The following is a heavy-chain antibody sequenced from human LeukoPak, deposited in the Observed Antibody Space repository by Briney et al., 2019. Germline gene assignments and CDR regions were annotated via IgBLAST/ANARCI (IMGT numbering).Heavy chain of an antibody. CDR1: GLTVSNNY. CDR3: ARDPGAVTTPSNWFDP. V-gene: IGHV3-53*01. D-gene: IGHD4-17*01. CDR2: I. Sequence: AGGSLRLSCAVSGLTVSNNYMSWVRQAPGKGLEWVSVIKGRFTISRDNAKNSLYLQMNSLRAEDTAVYYCARDPGAVTTPSNWFDPWGQGTLVTVSS. J-gene: IGHJ5*02.